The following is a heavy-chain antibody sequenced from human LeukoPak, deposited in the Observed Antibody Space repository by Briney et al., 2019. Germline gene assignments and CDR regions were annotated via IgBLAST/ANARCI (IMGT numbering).Heavy chain of an antibody. J-gene: IGHJ6*02. D-gene: IGHD6-13*01. CDR2: INHSGST. CDR1: GGSFSGYY. CDR3: ARASSSSSWYAKPYYYYGMDV. V-gene: IGHV4-34*01. Sequence: NPSETLSLTCAVYGGSFSGYYWSWIRQPPGKGLEWIGEINHSGSTNYNPSLKSRVTISVDTSKNQFSLKLSSVTAADTAVYYCARASSSSSWYAKPYYYYGMDVWGQGTTVTVSS.